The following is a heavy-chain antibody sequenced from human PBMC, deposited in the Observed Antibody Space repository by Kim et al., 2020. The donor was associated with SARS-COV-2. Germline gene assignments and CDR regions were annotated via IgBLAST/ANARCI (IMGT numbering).Heavy chain of an antibody. CDR3: ACPYILTGFSTDLDAFDI. CDR1: GFTFSSYW. J-gene: IGHJ3*02. D-gene: IGHD3-9*01. Sequence: GGSLRLSCAASGFTFSSYWMSWVRQAPGKGLEWVANIKQDGSEKYYVDSVKGRFTISRDNAKNSLYLQMNSLRAEDTAVYYCACPYILTGFSTDLDAFDIWGQGTMVTVSS. CDR2: IKQDGSEK. V-gene: IGHV3-7*03.